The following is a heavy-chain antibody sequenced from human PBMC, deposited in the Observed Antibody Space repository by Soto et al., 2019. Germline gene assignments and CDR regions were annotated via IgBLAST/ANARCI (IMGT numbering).Heavy chain of an antibody. D-gene: IGHD6-19*01. V-gene: IGHV3-23*01. J-gene: IGHJ4*02. CDR2: ISGSGGST. CDR1: GFTFSSYA. Sequence: EVQLLESGGGLVQPGGSLRLSCAASGFTFSSYAMSWVRQAPGKGREWVSAISGSGGSTYYADSVKGRFTISRDNSKNTLYLQMNSLRAEDTAVYYCAKGLQGAIAVAGSFDYWGQGTLVTVSS. CDR3: AKGLQGAIAVAGSFDY.